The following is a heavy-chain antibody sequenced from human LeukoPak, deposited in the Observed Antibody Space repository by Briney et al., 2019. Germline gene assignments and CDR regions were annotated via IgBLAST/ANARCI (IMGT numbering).Heavy chain of an antibody. J-gene: IGHJ4*02. Sequence: SETLSLTCAVYGGSFSGYYWSWIRQPPGKGLEWIGYIYTSGGTNYIPSLKGRVTISIDTSKNQFSLKLSSVTAADSAVYYCARLTRLSTSPDRYYLDYWGQGTLVTVSS. CDR2: IYTSGGT. D-gene: IGHD6-6*01. CDR3: ARLTRLSTSPDRYYLDY. CDR1: GGSFSGYY. V-gene: IGHV4-4*09.